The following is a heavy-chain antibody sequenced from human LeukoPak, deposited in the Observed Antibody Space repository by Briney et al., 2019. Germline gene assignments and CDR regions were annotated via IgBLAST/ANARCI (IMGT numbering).Heavy chain of an antibody. CDR1: GFTFDDYA. CDR2: ISWNSGSI. Sequence: PGGSLRLSCAASGFTFDDYAMHWVRQAPGKGLEWVSGISWNSGSIGYADSVKGRFTISRDNAKNSLYLQMNSLRAEDTALYYCAKDMVYCSGGSCPSYYYYGMDVWGQGTTVTVSS. J-gene: IGHJ6*02. V-gene: IGHV3-9*01. D-gene: IGHD2-15*01. CDR3: AKDMVYCSGGSCPSYYYYGMDV.